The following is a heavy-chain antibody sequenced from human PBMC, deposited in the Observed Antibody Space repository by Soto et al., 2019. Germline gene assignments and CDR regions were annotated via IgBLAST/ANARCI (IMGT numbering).Heavy chain of an antibody. CDR2: IYYSGST. V-gene: IGHV4-31*03. D-gene: IGHD2-2*01. J-gene: IGHJ4*02. Sequence: QVQLQESGPGLVKPSQTLSLTCTVSGGSISSGGYYWSWIRQHPRKGLEWIGYIYYSGSTYYNPSLKSRVTISVDTSKNQFSLKLSSVTAADTAVYYCARSSTSANYFDYWGQGTLFTVSS. CDR3: ARSSTSANYFDY. CDR1: GGSISSGGYY.